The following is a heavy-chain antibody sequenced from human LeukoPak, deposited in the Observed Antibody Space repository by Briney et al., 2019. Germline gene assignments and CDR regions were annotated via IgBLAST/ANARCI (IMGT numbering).Heavy chain of an antibody. CDR3: ARVSRYYGSGSYYKYNWFEP. CDR2: INHSGST. V-gene: IGHV4-34*01. Sequence: PSETLSLTCAVYGGSFSGYYWSWIRQPPGKGLEWIGEINHSGSTNYNPSLKSRVTISVDTSKNQFSLKLSSVTAADTAVYYCARVSRYYGSGSYYKYNWFEPWGQGTLVTVSS. D-gene: IGHD3-10*01. J-gene: IGHJ5*02. CDR1: GGSFSGYY.